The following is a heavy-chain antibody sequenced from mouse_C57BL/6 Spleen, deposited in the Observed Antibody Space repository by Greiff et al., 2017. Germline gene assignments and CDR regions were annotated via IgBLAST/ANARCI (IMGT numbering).Heavy chain of an antibody. CDR1: GYAFSSYW. J-gene: IGHJ1*03. CDR3: ARRGARHWYFDV. V-gene: IGHV1-80*01. Sequence: QVQLQQSGAELVKPGASVKISCKASGYAFSSYWMNWVKQRPGKGLEWIGQIYPGDGDTNYNGKFKGKATLTADKSSSTAYMQLSSLPSEDSAVYFCARRGARHWYFDVWGTGTTVTVSS. CDR2: IYPGDGDT. D-gene: IGHD3-1*01.